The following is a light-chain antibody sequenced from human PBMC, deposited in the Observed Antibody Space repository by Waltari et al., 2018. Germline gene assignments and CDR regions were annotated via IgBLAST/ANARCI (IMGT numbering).Light chain of an antibody. V-gene: IGLV2-14*03. Sequence: QSALTQPASVSASPGQSITISCTGTTTPVGGNHYVSWYQLHPGKAPKLLIYDVTNRPSGISDRFSASKSGNTASLTISGLQAEDEADYYCISYATSTTLDVVFGGGTKLTVL. CDR1: TTPVGGNHY. CDR2: DVT. J-gene: IGLJ2*01. CDR3: ISYATSTTLDVV.